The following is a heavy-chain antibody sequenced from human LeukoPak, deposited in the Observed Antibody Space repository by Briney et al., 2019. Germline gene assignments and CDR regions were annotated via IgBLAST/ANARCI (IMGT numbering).Heavy chain of an antibody. CDR2: ISSSSSYI. J-gene: IGHJ4*02. V-gene: IGHV3-21*01. Sequence: GGSLRLPCAASGFTFSRYSMNWVRQAPGKGLEWVSSISSSSSYIYYADSVKGRFTISRDNAKNSLYLQMNSLRAEDTAVYYCARDPSGSYSYWGQGTLVTVSS. D-gene: IGHD1-26*01. CDR1: GFTFSRYS. CDR3: ARDPSGSYSY.